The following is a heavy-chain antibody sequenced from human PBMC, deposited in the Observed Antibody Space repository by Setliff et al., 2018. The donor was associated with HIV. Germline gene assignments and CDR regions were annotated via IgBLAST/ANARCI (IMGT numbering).Heavy chain of an antibody. CDR2: IYTGGST. CDR3: ARVVGPHRFCGGDCDYFDF. CDR1: GASISSYY. J-gene: IGHJ4*02. Sequence: PSETLSLTCTVSGASISSYYWSWIRQPAGKGLEWIGRIYTGGSTNYNPSLKSRVTMSVDTSKNQFSLKLSSVTAADTAVYYCARVVGPHRFCGGDCDYFDFWGQGTLVTVSS. D-gene: IGHD2-21*02. V-gene: IGHV4-4*07.